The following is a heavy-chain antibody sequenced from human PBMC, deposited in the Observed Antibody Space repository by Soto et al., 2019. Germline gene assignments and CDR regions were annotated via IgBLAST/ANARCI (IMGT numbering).Heavy chain of an antibody. D-gene: IGHD1-1*01. V-gene: IGHV4-4*07. CDR3: VRDGTKTLRDWFDP. CDR2: IYATGTT. Sequence: SETLSLTCTVSGASISGFYWSWIRKSARKGLEWIGRIYATGTTDYNPSLKSRVMMSVDTSKKQFSLKLRSVTAADTAVYYCVRDGTKTLRDWFDPWGQG. J-gene: IGHJ5*02. CDR1: GASISGFY.